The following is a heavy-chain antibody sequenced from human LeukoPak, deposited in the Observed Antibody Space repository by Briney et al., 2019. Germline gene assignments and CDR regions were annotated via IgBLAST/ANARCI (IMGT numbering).Heavy chain of an antibody. CDR1: GFTFSNAW. J-gene: IGHJ6*02. V-gene: IGHV3-74*01. CDR3: ARDTSYGMDV. CDR2: ISSDVSST. Sequence: GGSLRLSCAASGFTFSNAWMSWVRQAPGKGLVWVSRISSDVSSTSYADSVKGRFTISRDNAKNTLYLQMNSLRAEDTAVYYCARDTSYGMDVWGQGTTVTVSS.